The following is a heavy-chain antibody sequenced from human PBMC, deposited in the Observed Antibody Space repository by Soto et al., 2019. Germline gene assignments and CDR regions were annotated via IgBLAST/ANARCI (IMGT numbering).Heavy chain of an antibody. CDR1: GFTVSSNY. D-gene: IGHD6-19*01. CDR2: IYSGGST. V-gene: IGHV3-66*04. Sequence: PGGSLRLSCAASGFTVSSNYMSWVRQAPGKGLEWVSVIYSGGSTYYADSVKGRFTISRDNSKNTLYLQMNSLRAGDTAVYYCARRLPVAGGSDYWGQGTLVTVSS. J-gene: IGHJ4*02. CDR3: ARRLPVAGGSDY.